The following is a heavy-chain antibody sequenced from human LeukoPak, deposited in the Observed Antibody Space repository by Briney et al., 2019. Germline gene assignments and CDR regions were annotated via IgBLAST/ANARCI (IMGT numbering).Heavy chain of an antibody. CDR3: ARSPYFYESSGYLFDY. CDR1: GGSISSYY. J-gene: IGHJ4*02. CDR2: INHSGST. V-gene: IGHV4-34*01. D-gene: IGHD3-22*01. Sequence: SETLSLTCTVSGGSISSYYWSWIRQPPGKGLEWIGEINHSGSTNYNPSLKSRVTISVDTSKNQFSLKLSSVTAADTAVYYCARSPYFYESSGYLFDYWGQGTLVTVSS.